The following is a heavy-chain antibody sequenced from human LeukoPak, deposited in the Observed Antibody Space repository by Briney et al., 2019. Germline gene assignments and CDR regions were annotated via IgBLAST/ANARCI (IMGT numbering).Heavy chain of an antibody. CDR1: GFIFRTHA. J-gene: IGHJ4*02. Sequence: GGSLRLSCAASGFIFRTHAMSWVRQAPGKGLEWLSTITITDYGAYYIDSVKGRFTMSRDNSKNELYLEMNSLRVEDTAVYYCAREAWRPYLGYWGQGALVTVSS. V-gene: IGHV3-23*01. CDR2: ITITDYGA. CDR3: AREAWRPYLGY. D-gene: IGHD3-3*01.